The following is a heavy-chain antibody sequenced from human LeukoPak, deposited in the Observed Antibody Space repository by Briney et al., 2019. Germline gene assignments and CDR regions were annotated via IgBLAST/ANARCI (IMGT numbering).Heavy chain of an antibody. J-gene: IGHJ4*02. CDR2: IRSKAYGGTT. CDR1: GLSFGDYA. Sequence: PGGSLRLSCTTSGLSFGDYAMSWVRRAPGKGRECVGFIRSKAYGGTTEYAASVKGRFTISRDDSKSIAYLQMNSLKTEDTAVYYCTRLYSESTSWALDYWGQGTLVTVSS. D-gene: IGHD1-26*01. V-gene: IGHV3-49*04. CDR3: TRLYSESTSWALDY.